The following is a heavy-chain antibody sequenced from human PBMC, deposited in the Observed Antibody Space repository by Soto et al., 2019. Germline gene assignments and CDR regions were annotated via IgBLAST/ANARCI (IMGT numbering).Heavy chain of an antibody. V-gene: IGHV6-1*01. CDR1: RDSASSHSAA. CDR2: PYYRSRWYN. Sequence: SQTLSLTCAISRDSASSHSAAWNWIRQSPSRGLEWLGRPYYRSRWYNDYAVSVKSLITVNPDTSKNQFSLPLKSVTPEDTAVYYCERTEGYFDYWVYGTLVTVSS. J-gene: IGHJ4*01. CDR3: ERTEGYFDY.